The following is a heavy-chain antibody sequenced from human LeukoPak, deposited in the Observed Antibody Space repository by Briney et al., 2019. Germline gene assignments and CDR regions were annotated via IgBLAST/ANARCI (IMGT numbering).Heavy chain of an antibody. CDR3: ARGGNYFRFDP. D-gene: IGHD1-26*01. V-gene: IGHV1-18*01. CDR1: GYTFTNYI. J-gene: IGHJ5*02. CDR2: ISAYNGNT. Sequence: GASVKVSCTASGYTFTNYIISWVRQAPGQGLEWMGWISAYNGNTNYAQKLQGRVTMTADTSTATAYMELRSLRSDDTAVYYCARGGNYFRFDPWGQGTLVTVSS.